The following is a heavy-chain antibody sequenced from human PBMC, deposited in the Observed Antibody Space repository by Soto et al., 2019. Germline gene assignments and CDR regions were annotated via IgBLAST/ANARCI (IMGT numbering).Heavy chain of an antibody. CDR2: IYYSGGT. J-gene: IGHJ3*02. D-gene: IGHD3-3*01. V-gene: IGHV4-39*02. CDR1: GGSISSSSYY. CDR3: ARERLGFWSGYYGRAFDI. Sequence: PSETLSLTCTVSGGSISSSSYYWGWIRQPPGKGLEWIGSIYYSGGTYYNPSLKSRVTISVDTSKNQFSLKLSSVTAADTAVYYCARERLGFWSGYYGRAFDIWGQGTMVTVSS.